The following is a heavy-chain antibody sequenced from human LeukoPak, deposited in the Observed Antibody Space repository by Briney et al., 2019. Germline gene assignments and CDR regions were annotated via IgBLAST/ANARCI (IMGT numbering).Heavy chain of an antibody. V-gene: IGHV3-33*01. CDR1: GFTFRNYG. J-gene: IGHJ5*02. D-gene: IGHD1-26*01. Sequence: PGGSLRLSCAASGFTFRNYGMHWVRQAPGKGLEWVAVISHDETYKNSADSVMGRFTISRDNSKNTVYLQMNSLKAEDTAAYYCARDVTLREEEANWFDPWGQGTLVTVSS. CDR3: ARDVTLREEEANWFDP. CDR2: ISHDETYK.